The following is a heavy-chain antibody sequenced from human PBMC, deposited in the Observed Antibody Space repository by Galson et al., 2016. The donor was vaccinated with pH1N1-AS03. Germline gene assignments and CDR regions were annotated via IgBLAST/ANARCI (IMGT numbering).Heavy chain of an antibody. Sequence: SVKVSCKASGYIFTDYFLHWVRQAPGQGPEWMGRLNPRSGATDYAQRFQGRVTVTRDTSISTAYMELSRLGSDDTAVYYCARGHDILNGFSDGSSFYYHMDVWAKGTTVTVSS. CDR1: GYIFTDYF. V-gene: IGHV1-2*06. CDR2: LNPRSGAT. J-gene: IGHJ6*03. D-gene: IGHD3-9*01. CDR3: ARGHDILNGFSDGSSFYYHMDV.